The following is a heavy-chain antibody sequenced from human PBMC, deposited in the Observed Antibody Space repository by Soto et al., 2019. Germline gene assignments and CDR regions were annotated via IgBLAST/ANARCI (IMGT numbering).Heavy chain of an antibody. J-gene: IGHJ4*02. Sequence: LRLSCAASGFPFSSYAMSWVRQAPGKGLEWVSGISGSGGITYYADSVKGRFTISRDNSKNSLYLQMNSLTAGDTAVYYCAKSLSASPNYFFDYWGQGTLVTVSS. V-gene: IGHV3-23*01. CDR1: GFPFSSYA. CDR3: AKSLSASPNYFFDY. CDR2: ISGSGGIT. D-gene: IGHD1-1*01.